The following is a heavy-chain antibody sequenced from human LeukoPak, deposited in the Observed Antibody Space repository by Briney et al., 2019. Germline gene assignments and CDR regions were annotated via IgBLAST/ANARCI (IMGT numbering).Heavy chain of an antibody. Sequence: GGSLRLSCAGSGFTFSDYWMHWVRQAPGKGLVWVSRINTDGSSTSYADSVKGRFTISRDNAKNTLYLQMNSLRAEDTAVYYCARDRGYDFWSGYYFDYWGQGTLVTVSS. CDR2: INTDGSST. CDR3: ARDRGYDFWSGYYFDY. CDR1: GFTFSDYW. V-gene: IGHV3-74*01. D-gene: IGHD3-3*01. J-gene: IGHJ4*02.